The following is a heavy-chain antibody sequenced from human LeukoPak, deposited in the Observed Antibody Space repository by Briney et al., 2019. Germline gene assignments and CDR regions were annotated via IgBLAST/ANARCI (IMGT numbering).Heavy chain of an antibody. D-gene: IGHD5-18*01. CDR3: ARDFSYGSGFDY. V-gene: IGHV3-64*01. CDR2: ISNGGSI. Sequence: GGSLRLSCAASGFSISSYALHWVHQAPGKGLQYVSGISNGGSIDYANSVKGRFTISRDNSKNTLYLQMGSLRPEDMAVYYCARDFSYGSGFDYWGQGILVTVSS. CDR1: GFSISSYA. J-gene: IGHJ4*02.